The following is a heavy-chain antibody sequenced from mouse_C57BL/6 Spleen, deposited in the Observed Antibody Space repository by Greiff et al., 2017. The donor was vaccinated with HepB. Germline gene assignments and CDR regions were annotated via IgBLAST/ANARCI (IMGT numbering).Heavy chain of an antibody. CDR3: ARAEETAQAMPYDFDY. V-gene: IGHV5-4*01. CDR1: GFTFSSYA. D-gene: IGHD3-2*02. J-gene: IGHJ2*01. Sequence: EVQGVESGGGLVKPGGSLKLSCAASGFTFSSYAMSWVRQTPEKRLEWVATISDGGSYTYYPDNVKGRFTISRDNAKNNLYLQMSHLKSEDTAMYYGARAEETAQAMPYDFDYWGQGTTLTVSS. CDR2: ISDGGSYT.